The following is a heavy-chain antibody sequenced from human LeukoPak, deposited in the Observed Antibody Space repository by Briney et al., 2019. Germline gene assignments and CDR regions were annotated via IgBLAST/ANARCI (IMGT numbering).Heavy chain of an antibody. J-gene: IGHJ1*01. Sequence: GGSLRLSCAGSGFTFRIYAMSWVRQAPGKGLEWVSAISGSGGSTYYADSVKGRFTISRDNSKNTLYLQMNSLRAEDTAVYYCAALAAAGAHFQHWGQGTLVTVSS. D-gene: IGHD6-13*01. CDR2: ISGSGGST. CDR3: AALAAAGAHFQH. V-gene: IGHV3-23*01. CDR1: GFTFRIYA.